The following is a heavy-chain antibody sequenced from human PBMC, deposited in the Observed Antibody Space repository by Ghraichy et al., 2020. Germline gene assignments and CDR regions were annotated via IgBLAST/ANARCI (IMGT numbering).Heavy chain of an antibody. D-gene: IGHD3-9*01. J-gene: IGHJ4*02. CDR1: GDSVSSNSVA. Sequence: SQTLSLTCAISGDSVSSNSVAWNWIRQSPSRGLEWLGRTYYRSEWYNDYAVSVKSRITINPDTSKNQFSLHLNSMTPEDTAVYYCARAGDRLRHFDWLDYWGQGALVTVSS. CDR3: ARAGDRLRHFDWLDY. V-gene: IGHV6-1*01. CDR2: TYYRSEWYN.